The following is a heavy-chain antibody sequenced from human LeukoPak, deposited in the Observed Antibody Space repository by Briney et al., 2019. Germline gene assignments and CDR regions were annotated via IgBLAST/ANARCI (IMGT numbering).Heavy chain of an antibody. J-gene: IGHJ4*02. D-gene: IGHD1/OR15-1a*01. Sequence: SETLSLTCTVSGGSITSYYWNWIRQPPGRGLEWIGYIHYSGKNYYNPSLKSRLTMSVDTSKSQFSLKVNSVTAADTAVYYCAKWHEQQLAFDCWGQGALVTVSS. V-gene: IGHV4-59*01. CDR3: AKWHEQQLAFDC. CDR1: GGSITSYY. CDR2: IHYSGKN.